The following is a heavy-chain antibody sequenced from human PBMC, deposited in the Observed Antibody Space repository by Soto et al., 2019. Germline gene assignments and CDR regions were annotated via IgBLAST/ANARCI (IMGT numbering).Heavy chain of an antibody. J-gene: IGHJ4*02. CDR2: ISGSAATT. D-gene: IGHD3-22*01. Sequence: PGVSLRLSCSASGFTFSSYAMHWVRQAPGKRLEWVSAISGSAATTHFADSVKGRFTISRDNSKNTLYLQMNSLRAEDTAVYYCARDRSYYDSSGSYSPPYWGQGTLVTVSS. CDR1: GFTFSSYA. V-gene: IGHV3-23*01. CDR3: ARDRSYYDSSGSYSPPY.